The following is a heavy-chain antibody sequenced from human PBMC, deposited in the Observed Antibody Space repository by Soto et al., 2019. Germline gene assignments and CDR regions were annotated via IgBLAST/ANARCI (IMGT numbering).Heavy chain of an antibody. Sequence: GGSLRLSCAASGFTFSSYGMHWVRQAPGKGLEWVAFIWHDGGNKFYAESVKGRFTISRDNSKNTLYLQMNSLRAEDTAVYYCAKDERGSSGPTGYWGQGTLVTVSS. D-gene: IGHD6-19*01. CDR1: GFTFSSYG. CDR3: AKDERGSSGPTGY. CDR2: IWHDGGNK. J-gene: IGHJ4*02. V-gene: IGHV3-30*02.